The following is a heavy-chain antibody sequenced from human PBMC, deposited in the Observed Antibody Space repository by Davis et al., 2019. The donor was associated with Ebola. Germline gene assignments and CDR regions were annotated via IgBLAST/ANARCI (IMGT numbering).Heavy chain of an antibody. Sequence: GGSLRLSCAASGFTLSGYDMNWVRQAPDKGLQWVAVIWDDGSNKYYADSVKGRFTISRDNSKNTLYLQMNSLRAEDTAVYYCATTPQYSSGQNKPFDYWGQGTLVTVSS. V-gene: IGHV3-33*01. CDR3: ATTPQYSSGQNKPFDY. D-gene: IGHD6-19*01. CDR2: IWDDGSNK. J-gene: IGHJ4*02. CDR1: GFTLSGYD.